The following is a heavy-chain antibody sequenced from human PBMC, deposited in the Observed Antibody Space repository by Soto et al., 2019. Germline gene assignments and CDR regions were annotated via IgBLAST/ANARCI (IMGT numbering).Heavy chain of an antibody. CDR1: GFTISSNA. CDR2: ISDRGDTT. CDR3: AKDKPGTTSFDY. V-gene: IGHV3-23*01. Sequence: GGSLRLSCAASGFTISSNAMYWVRQAPGKGLEWVSAISDRGDTTHYADSVKGRFTISRDTSKNTLYLQLSTLRADDTAVYYCAKDKPGTTSFDYWGQGTLVTVSS. J-gene: IGHJ4*02. D-gene: IGHD1-1*01.